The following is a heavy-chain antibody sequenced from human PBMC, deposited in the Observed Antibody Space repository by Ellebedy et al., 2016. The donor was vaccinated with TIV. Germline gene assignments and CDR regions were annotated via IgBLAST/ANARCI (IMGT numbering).Heavy chain of an antibody. CDR2: ISAYNGNT. J-gene: IGHJ5*02. V-gene: IGHV1-18*01. D-gene: IGHD3-3*01. Sequence: ASVKVSXXASGGTFSSYGISWVRQAPGQGLEWMGWISAYNGNTNYAQKLQGRVTMTTDTSTSTAYMELRSLRSDDTAVYYCARDAEDSYYDFWSGYCNWFDPWGQGTLVTVSS. CDR3: ARDAEDSYYDFWSGYCNWFDP. CDR1: GGTFSSYG.